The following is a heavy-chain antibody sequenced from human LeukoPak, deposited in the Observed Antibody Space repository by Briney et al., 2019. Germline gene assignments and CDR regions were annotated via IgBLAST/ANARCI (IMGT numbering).Heavy chain of an antibody. CDR1: GFTFSNYA. CDR3: AKDFVVVPGNVNYFDY. D-gene: IGHD2-21*02. J-gene: IGHJ4*02. Sequence: PGGSLRPSCAASGFTFSNYAMSWVRQAPGKGLEWVSSISGGGDNTFYADSVRGRFTVSRDNSKNTLYVQMKSLRAEDTAVYYCAKDFVVVPGNVNYFDYWGQGTLVTVSS. V-gene: IGHV3-23*01. CDR2: ISGGGDNT.